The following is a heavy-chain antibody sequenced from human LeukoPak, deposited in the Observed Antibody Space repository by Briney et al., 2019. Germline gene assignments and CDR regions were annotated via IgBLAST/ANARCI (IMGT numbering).Heavy chain of an antibody. CDR2: IYTSGST. J-gene: IGHJ4*02. CDR1: GGSISSSSYY. CDR3: ASGAYYYDSSGYPFDY. V-gene: IGHV4-61*02. Sequence: TSETLSLTCTVSGGSISSSSYYWSWIRQPAGKGLEWIGRIYTSGSTNYNPSLKSRVTISVDTSKNQFSLKLSSVTAADTAVYYCASGAYYYDSSGYPFDYWGQGTLVTVSS. D-gene: IGHD3-22*01.